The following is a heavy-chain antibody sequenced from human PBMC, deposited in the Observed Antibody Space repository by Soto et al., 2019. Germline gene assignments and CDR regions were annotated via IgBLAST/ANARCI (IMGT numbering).Heavy chain of an antibody. V-gene: IGHV3-30*18. J-gene: IGHJ4*02. CDR2: ISYDGRNT. CDR1: GFTFSHYG. D-gene: IGHD3-22*01. CDR3: AKGKSSYDSSGYYPFDY. Sequence: QVQLVESGGGVVQPGRSLRLSCAASGFTFSHYGIHWVRQAPGKGLEWVAVISYDGRNTYYADSVKGRFTISRDNSKNTLYLQMSSLRAEDTAVYYCAKGKSSYDSSGYYPFDYWGQGALVTASS.